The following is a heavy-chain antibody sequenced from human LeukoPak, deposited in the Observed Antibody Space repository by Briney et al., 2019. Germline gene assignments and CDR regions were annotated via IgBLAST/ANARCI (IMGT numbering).Heavy chain of an antibody. J-gene: IGHJ6*03. CDR1: GYTFTSYD. Sequence: ASVKVSCKASGYTFTSYDINWVRQATGQGLEWMGWMNPNSGNTGYAQKFQGRVTMTEDTSTDTAYMELSSLRSEDTAVYYCATLAFYDFWSGHTVYYYYYMDVWGKGTTVTVSS. CDR2: MNPNSGNT. CDR3: ATLAFYDFWSGHTVYYYYYMDV. V-gene: IGHV1-8*01. D-gene: IGHD3-3*01.